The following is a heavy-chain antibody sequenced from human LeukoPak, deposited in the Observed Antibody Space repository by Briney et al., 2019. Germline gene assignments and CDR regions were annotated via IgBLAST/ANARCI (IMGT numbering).Heavy chain of an antibody. CDR1: GYTFTGYY. CDR3: ARASRSSKGDYGRDY. V-gene: IGHV1-2*02. Sequence: ASVKVSCKASGYTFTGYYMHWVRQAPGQGLEWMGWINPNSGGTNYAQKFQGRVTMTRDTSISTAYMELSRLRSDDTAVYYCARASRSSKGDYGRDYWGQGTLVTVSS. D-gene: IGHD4-17*01. J-gene: IGHJ4*02. CDR2: INPNSGGT.